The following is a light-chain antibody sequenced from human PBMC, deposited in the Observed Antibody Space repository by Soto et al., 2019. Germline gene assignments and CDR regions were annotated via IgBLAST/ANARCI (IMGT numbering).Light chain of an antibody. V-gene: IGKV3-20*01. Sequence: EIVLTQSPGTLSLSPGERATLSCRASPSVSSSYLAWYQQKPGQAPRLLIYGASSRATGIPDRFSGSGSGTDFTITISRLEPEDFAVYYCQQYGSSPLVTFGQGTRLEIK. CDR3: QQYGSSPLVT. J-gene: IGKJ5*01. CDR1: PSVSSSY. CDR2: GAS.